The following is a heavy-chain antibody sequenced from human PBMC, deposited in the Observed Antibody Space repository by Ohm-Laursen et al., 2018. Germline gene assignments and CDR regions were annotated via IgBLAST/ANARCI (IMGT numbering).Heavy chain of an antibody. CDR2: IYYSGSA. CDR1: GGSISSYY. J-gene: IGHJ4*02. Sequence: GTLSLTCTVSGGSISSYYWSWIRQPPGKGLEWIGYIYYSGSANYNPSLKSRVTISVDTSKNQFSPKLSSVTAADTAVYYCARGIGDYVWGTYRARFDYWGQGTLVTVSS. D-gene: IGHD3-16*02. CDR3: ARGIGDYVWGTYRARFDY. V-gene: IGHV4-59*01.